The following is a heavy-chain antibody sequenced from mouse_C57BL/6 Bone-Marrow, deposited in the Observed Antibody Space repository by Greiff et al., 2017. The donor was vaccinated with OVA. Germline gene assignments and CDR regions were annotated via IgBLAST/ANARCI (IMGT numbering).Heavy chain of an antibody. V-gene: IGHV1-81*01. CDR1: GYTFTSYG. Sequence: QVQLQQSGAELARPGASVKLSCKASGYTFTSYGISWVKQRTGQGLEWIGEIYPGSGNTYYNEKFKGKATLTADKSSSTAYMELRSLTSEDSAVYFCARLDYEWGYWGQGTTLTVSS. J-gene: IGHJ2*01. CDR2: IYPGSGNT. CDR3: ARLDYEWGY. D-gene: IGHD2-4*01.